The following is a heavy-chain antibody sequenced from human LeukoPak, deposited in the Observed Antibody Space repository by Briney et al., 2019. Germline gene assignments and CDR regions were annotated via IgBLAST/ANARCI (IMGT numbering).Heavy chain of an antibody. CDR2: ISYDGSNK. J-gene: IGHJ4*02. Sequence: PGRSLRLSCAASGFTFSSYAMHWVRQAPGKGLEWVAVISYDGSNKYYADSVKGRFTISRDNSKNTLYLQMNSLRAEDTAVYYCARCTRAYYYDSSVGYWGQGTLVTVSS. V-gene: IGHV3-30-3*01. CDR1: GFTFSSYA. D-gene: IGHD3-22*01. CDR3: ARCTRAYYYDSSVGY.